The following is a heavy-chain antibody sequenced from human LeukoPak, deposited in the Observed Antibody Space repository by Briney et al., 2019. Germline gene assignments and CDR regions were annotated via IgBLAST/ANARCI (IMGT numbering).Heavy chain of an antibody. CDR1: GGSISSSSYY. J-gene: IGHJ6*03. D-gene: IGHD2-2*01. Sequence: SETLSLTCTVSGGSISSSSYYWGWIRQPPGKGLEWIGSIYYSGSTSYNPSLKSRVTISVDTSKNQISLKLSSVTAADTAVYYCARQSGPAAIYYYYYMDVWGKGTTVTVSS. V-gene: IGHV4-39*01. CDR2: IYYSGST. CDR3: ARQSGPAAIYYYYYMDV.